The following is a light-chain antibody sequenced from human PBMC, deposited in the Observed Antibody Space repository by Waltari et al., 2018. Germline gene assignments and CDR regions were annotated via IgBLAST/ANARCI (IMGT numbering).Light chain of an antibody. CDR3: QQRSNWPQLT. J-gene: IGKJ4*01. CDR1: QSVSSY. V-gene: IGKV3-11*01. Sequence: EIVLTQSPATPSLSPGERATLSCRASQSVSSYLAWYQQKPGQAPRLLIDDASHRATGIPAGCSGSGSVTDFTLTISSLEPEDFAVYYCQQRSNWPQLTFGGGTKVEIK. CDR2: DAS.